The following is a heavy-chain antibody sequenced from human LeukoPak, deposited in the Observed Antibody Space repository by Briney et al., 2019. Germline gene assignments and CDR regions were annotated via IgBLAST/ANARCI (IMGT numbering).Heavy chain of an antibody. V-gene: IGHV3-43*01. CDR2: INWDGGIT. J-gene: IGHJ4*02. D-gene: IGHD2-21*02. CDR3: VKDPGFGDHWYFDS. Sequence: GGSLRLSCAASGFTFDDYSMHWVRQVPGKSLEWLSLINWDGGITNYADSVVGRFTISRDNSKNSLYLQMNSLGPEDTALYYCVKDPGFGDHWYFDSWGQGTLVTVSS. CDR1: GFTFDDYS.